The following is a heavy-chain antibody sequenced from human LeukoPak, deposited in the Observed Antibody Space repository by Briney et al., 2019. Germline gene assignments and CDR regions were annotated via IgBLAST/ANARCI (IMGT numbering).Heavy chain of an antibody. CDR3: ARGIVGATAGEIYYYYMDV. CDR1: GGTFSSYA. CDR2: IIPIFGTA. J-gene: IGHJ6*03. Sequence: SVKVSCKASGGTFSSYAISWVRQAPGQGLEWMGGIIPIFGTANYAQKFQGRVTITADESTSTAYMELSSLRSEDTAVYYCARGIVGATAGEIYYYYMDVWGKGTTVTISS. D-gene: IGHD1-26*01. V-gene: IGHV1-69*13.